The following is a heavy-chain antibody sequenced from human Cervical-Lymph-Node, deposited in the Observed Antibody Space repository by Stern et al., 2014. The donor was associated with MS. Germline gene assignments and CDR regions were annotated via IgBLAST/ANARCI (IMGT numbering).Heavy chain of an antibody. Sequence: EVQLVESGGGLVQPGGSLRLSCAASGFTFSGYSMNWVRQAPGKGLEWVSYISISSTTIYYADSVKGRFTISRDNAKDSLFLQMNSLRAEDTAVYYCARDHYDSSGYYPETFDYWGQGTLVTVSS. V-gene: IGHV3-48*01. CDR3: ARDHYDSSGYYPETFDY. CDR1: GFTFSGYS. J-gene: IGHJ4*02. D-gene: IGHD3-22*01. CDR2: ISISSTTI.